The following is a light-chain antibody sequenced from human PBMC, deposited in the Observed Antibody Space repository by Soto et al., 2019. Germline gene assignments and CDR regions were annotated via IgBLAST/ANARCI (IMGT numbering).Light chain of an antibody. V-gene: IGKV3-15*01. CDR2: GAS. Sequence: IVMPQSPATLSVSPGERATLSCRASQNVLSNLAWYQQKPGQAPRLLFYGASTRATGLPARFSGSGSGTQFTLTISSLQSEDFAVYYCQQYNNWPITFGQGAKADIK. CDR3: QQYNNWPIT. CDR1: QNVLSN. J-gene: IGKJ1*01.